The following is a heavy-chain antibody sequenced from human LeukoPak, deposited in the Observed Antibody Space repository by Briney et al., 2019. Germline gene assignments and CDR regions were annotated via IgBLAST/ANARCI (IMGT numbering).Heavy chain of an antibody. Sequence: SETLSLTCTVSGGSLSTSYWSWIRQPPGKGLEWIGYVYYSGSANYNPSLKSRVTISVDTSRSQFSLNLTSVTAADTAVYYCARVIGYPTLYYYGMGVWGQGTAVTVS. D-gene: IGHD3-9*01. V-gene: IGHV4-59*01. J-gene: IGHJ6*02. CDR3: ARVIGYPTLYYYGMGV. CDR2: VYYSGSA. CDR1: GGSLSTSY.